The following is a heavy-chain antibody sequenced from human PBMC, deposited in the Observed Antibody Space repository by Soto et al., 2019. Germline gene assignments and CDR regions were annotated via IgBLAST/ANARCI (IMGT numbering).Heavy chain of an antibody. CDR1: GYSFTSYD. CDR3: AREAAAGLVY. J-gene: IGHJ4*02. V-gene: IGHV1-8*01. CDR2: MNPNSDNT. D-gene: IGHD6-13*01. Sequence: QVQLVQSGAEVKKPGASVKVSCKASGYSFTSYDINWVRQDTGQGLEWMGWMNPNSDNTAYAQKFQGRVTMTRNTSISTVYMELSSLRSEDTAVYYCAREAAAGLVYWGQGTLVTVSS.